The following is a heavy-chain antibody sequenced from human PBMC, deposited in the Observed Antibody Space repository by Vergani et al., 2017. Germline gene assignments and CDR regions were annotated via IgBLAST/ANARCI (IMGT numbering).Heavy chain of an antibody. V-gene: IGHV4-39*01. CDR1: GCSISSSSYY. D-gene: IGHD6-6*01. Sequence: QLQLQESGPGLVQPSETLSLTCTVSGCSISSSSYYWGWIRQPPGKGLEWIGSIYYSGSTYYNPSLKSRVTISVDTSKNQFSLKLISVTAADTAVYYCARLSRSCHFDYWGQGTLVTVSS. J-gene: IGHJ4*02. CDR2: IYYSGST. CDR3: ARLSRSCHFDY.